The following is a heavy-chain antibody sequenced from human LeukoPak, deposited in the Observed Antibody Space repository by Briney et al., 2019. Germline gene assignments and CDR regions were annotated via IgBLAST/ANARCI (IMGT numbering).Heavy chain of an antibody. Sequence: ASVKVSCKASGGTFSSYAISWVRQAPGQGLEWMVGIIPIFGTANYAQKFQGRVTITADTSTSTPYMELSSLSSEDTAVYYCARGAVRRYDILTGRGPYYYYYVDVWGKGTTVTVSS. J-gene: IGHJ6*03. CDR3: ARGAVRRYDILTGRGPYYYYYVDV. CDR1: GGTFSSYA. D-gene: IGHD3-9*01. CDR2: IIPIFGTA. V-gene: IGHV1-69*06.